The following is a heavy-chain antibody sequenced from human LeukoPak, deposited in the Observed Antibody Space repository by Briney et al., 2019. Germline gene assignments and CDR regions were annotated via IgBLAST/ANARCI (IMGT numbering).Heavy chain of an antibody. D-gene: IGHD1/OR15-1a*01. Sequence: PGGSLRLSCAASGFTFDDYAMHWVRQAPGKGLEWVSLIYSGGATYYADSVKGRFTISRDNSKNTLYLQMNSLRAEDTAVYYCARGITGTNNWFDPWGQGTLVTVSS. CDR3: ARGITGTNNWFDP. CDR1: GFTFDDYA. V-gene: IGHV3-66*02. CDR2: IYSGGAT. J-gene: IGHJ5*02.